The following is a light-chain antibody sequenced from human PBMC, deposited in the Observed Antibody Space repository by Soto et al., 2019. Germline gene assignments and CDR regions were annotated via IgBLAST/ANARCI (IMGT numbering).Light chain of an antibody. CDR2: DAS. CDR3: QQYNSYPFT. J-gene: IGKJ3*01. Sequence: DIQMTQSPSTLSASVGDRVTITCRDSQSISSWLAWYQQKPGKAPKLLIYDASSLESGVPSRFSGSGSGTDFTLTISSLQPDDFATYYCQQYNSYPFTFGPGTKVDIK. V-gene: IGKV1-5*01. CDR1: QSISSW.